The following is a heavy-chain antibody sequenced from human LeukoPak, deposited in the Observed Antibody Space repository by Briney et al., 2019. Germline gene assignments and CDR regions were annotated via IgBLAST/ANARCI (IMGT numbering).Heavy chain of an antibody. D-gene: IGHD6-19*01. J-gene: IGHJ5*01. CDR1: GFTFSSYS. Sequence: PGGSLRLSCAASGFTFSSYSMNWVRQAPGKVLEWVSTINANSGTTSYAASVRGRFTTSRDNSKNTLYLQLNTLRADDTATYYCAKPISGGLAVTADWFHPWGQGTLVVVSS. CDR2: INANSGTT. CDR3: AKPISGGLAVTADWFHP. V-gene: IGHV3-23*01.